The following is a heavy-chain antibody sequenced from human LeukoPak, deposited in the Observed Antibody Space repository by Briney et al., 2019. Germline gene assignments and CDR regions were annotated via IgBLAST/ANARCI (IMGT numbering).Heavy chain of an antibody. D-gene: IGHD4/OR15-4a*01. CDR1: GFAFSNYE. V-gene: IGHV3-48*03. CDR3: ARDSLHDYGGTGYGYYFDY. Sequence: GGSLRLSCAASGFAFSNYEMIWVRQAPGKEPEWVSYISSSGGLTYYADSVKGRFTVSRDNAKDSLFLHMNSLRVEDTAIYYCARDSLHDYGGTGYGYYFDYWGQGTLVTVSS. J-gene: IGHJ4*02. CDR2: ISSSGGLT.